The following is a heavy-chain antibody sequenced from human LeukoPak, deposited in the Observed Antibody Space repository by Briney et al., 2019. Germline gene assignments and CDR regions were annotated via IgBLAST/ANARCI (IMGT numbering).Heavy chain of an antibody. J-gene: IGHJ5*02. Sequence: SETLSLTCTVSGYSISSGYYWGWIRQPPGKGLEWIGSIYHSGSTYYNPSLKSRVTISVDTSKNQFSLKLSSVTAADTAVYYCARDGSSGWYGRIPPPNWFDPWGQGTLVTVSS. CDR2: IYHSGST. V-gene: IGHV4-38-2*02. CDR3: ARDGSSGWYGRIPPPNWFDP. D-gene: IGHD6-19*01. CDR1: GYSISSGYY.